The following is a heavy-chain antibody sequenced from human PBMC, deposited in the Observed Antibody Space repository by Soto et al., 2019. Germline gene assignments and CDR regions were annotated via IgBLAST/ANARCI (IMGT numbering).Heavy chain of an antibody. Sequence: EVQVVESGGGLVQPGGSLRLSCAASGFTFNTYWMTWVRQAPGKGLEWVANINEDGTKKNYVDSVEGRFTISRDNGKNSLSLQMTSLRPEDTAVYYCTRDVTPFKSDNAYDAFDIWGQGTLVSVSS. CDR3: TRDVTPFKSDNAYDAFDI. CDR1: GFTFNTYW. D-gene: IGHD2-21*02. CDR2: INEDGTKK. V-gene: IGHV3-7*01. J-gene: IGHJ3*02.